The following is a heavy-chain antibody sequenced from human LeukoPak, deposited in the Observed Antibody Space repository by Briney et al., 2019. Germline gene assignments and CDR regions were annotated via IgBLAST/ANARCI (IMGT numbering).Heavy chain of an antibody. CDR1: GGSISSSSYY. J-gene: IGHJ2*01. CDR2: IYYSGST. CDR3: ARDVRDGYNSYWYFDL. D-gene: IGHD5-24*01. V-gene: IGHV4-39*07. Sequence: SETLSLTCTVSGGSISSSSYYWGWIRQPPGKGLEWIGSIYYSGSTYYNPSLKSRVTISVDTSKNQFSLKLSSVTAADTAVYYCARDVRDGYNSYWYFDLWGRGTLVTVSS.